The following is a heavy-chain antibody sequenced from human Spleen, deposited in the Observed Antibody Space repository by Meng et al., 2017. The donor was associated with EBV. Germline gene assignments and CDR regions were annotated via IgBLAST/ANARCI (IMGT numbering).Heavy chain of an antibody. V-gene: IGHV4-34*01. CDR2: INHSGST. J-gene: IGHJ4*02. D-gene: IGHD3-22*01. CDR1: GGSFSGND. CDR3: ARERYYDSSGYYTDY. Sequence: HVQLQQWGAGLLKPSGTLSLTCAVYGGSFSGNDWICIRQPPGKGLEWIREINHSGSTNYNPSLKSRVTISVDTSKNQFSLKLSSVTAADTAVYYCARERYYDSSGYYTDYWGQGTLVTVSS.